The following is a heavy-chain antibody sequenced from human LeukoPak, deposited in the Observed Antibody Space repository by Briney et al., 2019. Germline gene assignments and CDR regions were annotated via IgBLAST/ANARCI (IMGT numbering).Heavy chain of an antibody. J-gene: IGHJ4*02. D-gene: IGHD6-19*01. Sequence: GGSLRLSCAASGFTFSSSAMSWVRQAPGKGLEWVSAISDTGITTYYADSVKGRFTVSRDNSQNTLYLQMNSLTAEDTALYFCAKEGPPSSGWPFDYWGQGTLVTVSS. V-gene: IGHV3-23*01. CDR2: ISDTGITT. CDR1: GFTFSSSA. CDR3: AKEGPPSSGWPFDY.